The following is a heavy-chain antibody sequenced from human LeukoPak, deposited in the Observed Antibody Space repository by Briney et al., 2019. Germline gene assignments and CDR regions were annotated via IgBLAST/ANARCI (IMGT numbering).Heavy chain of an antibody. V-gene: IGHV3-48*03. Sequence: GGSLRLSCAASVFTFSSYEMNWVRQAPGKGLEWVSYISSSGSTIYYADSVKGRFTISRDNAKNSLYLQMNSLRAEDTAVYYCAGMGIAVAGGNFDYWGQGTLVTVSS. CDR3: AGMGIAVAGGNFDY. CDR1: VFTFSSYE. D-gene: IGHD6-19*01. J-gene: IGHJ4*02. CDR2: ISSSGSTI.